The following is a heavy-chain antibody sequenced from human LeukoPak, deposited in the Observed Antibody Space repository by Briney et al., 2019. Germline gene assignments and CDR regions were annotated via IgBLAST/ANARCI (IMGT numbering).Heavy chain of an antibody. CDR3: ARSYTTSSPFDY. D-gene: IGHD6-6*01. CDR2: IYTSGST. V-gene: IGHV4-4*09. Sequence: SETLCLTCSVFGGAMSSDFGSWFREPPGKELEWIGYIYTSGSTNYNPSLKSRVTISVDTSKNQFSLHLSSVTAADTAVYYCARSYTTSSPFDYWGQGTLVTVSS. J-gene: IGHJ4*02. CDR1: GGAMSSDF.